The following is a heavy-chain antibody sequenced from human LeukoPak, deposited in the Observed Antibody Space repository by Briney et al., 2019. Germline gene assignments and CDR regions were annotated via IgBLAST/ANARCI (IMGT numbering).Heavy chain of an antibody. D-gene: IGHD1-1*01. CDR1: GGSISSYY. J-gene: IGHJ3*02. Sequence: SETLSLTCTVSGGSISSYYWSWIRQPPGKGLEWIGYIYYSGSTNYNPSLKSRVTMSVDTSKNQFSLKLSSVTAADTAVYYCASARVTPPLWNADAFDIWGQGTMVTVSS. CDR2: IYYSGST. CDR3: ASARVTPPLWNADAFDI. V-gene: IGHV4-59*12.